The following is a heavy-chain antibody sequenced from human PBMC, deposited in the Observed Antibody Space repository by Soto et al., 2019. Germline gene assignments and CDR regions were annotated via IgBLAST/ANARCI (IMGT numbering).Heavy chain of an antibody. CDR3: ARDRNSSSWYWGGYYYGMDV. CDR2: IYYSGST. V-gene: IGHV4-30-4*01. J-gene: IGHJ6*02. CDR1: GGSISSGDYY. Sequence: LSLTCTVSGGSISSGDYYWSWIRQPPGKGLEWIGYIYYSGSTYYNPSLKSRVTISVDTSKNQFSLKLSSVTAADTAVYYCARDRNSSSWYWGGYYYGMDVWGQGTTVTVSS. D-gene: IGHD6-13*01.